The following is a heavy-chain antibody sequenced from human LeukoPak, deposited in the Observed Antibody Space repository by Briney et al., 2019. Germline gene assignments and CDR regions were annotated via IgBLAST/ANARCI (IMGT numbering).Heavy chain of an antibody. Sequence: GGSLRLSCAASGFTFSSYGMHWVRQAPGKGLEWVAVIWYDGSNKYYADSVKGRFTISRDNSKNTLYLQMNSLRAEDTAVYYCAKVEYYYDSSGYSDYWGQGTLVTVSS. V-gene: IGHV3-33*06. CDR1: GFTFSSYG. J-gene: IGHJ4*02. D-gene: IGHD3-22*01. CDR3: AKVEYYYDSSGYSDY. CDR2: IWYDGSNK.